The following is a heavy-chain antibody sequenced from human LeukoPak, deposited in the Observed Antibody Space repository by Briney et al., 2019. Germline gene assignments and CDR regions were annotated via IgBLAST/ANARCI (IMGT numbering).Heavy chain of an antibody. J-gene: IGHJ4*02. CDR3: ARVMYSSGWRVLDY. CDR2: IRYDGSNK. D-gene: IGHD6-19*01. Sequence: PGGSLRLSCAASGFTFSSYGMHWVRQAPGKGLEWVAVIRYDGSNKYYTDSVKGRFTISRHNSKNTLYLQMNSLRAEDTAVYYCARVMYSSGWRVLDYWGQGTLVTVSS. V-gene: IGHV3-33*01. CDR1: GFTFSSYG.